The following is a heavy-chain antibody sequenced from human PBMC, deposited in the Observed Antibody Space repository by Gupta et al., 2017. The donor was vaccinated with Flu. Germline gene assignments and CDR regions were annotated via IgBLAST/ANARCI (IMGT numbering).Heavy chain of an antibody. CDR3: AKDQSGLMSSWTGSDY. Sequence: VQPGGSLSLSCAASGFKFSGHAMNWVRQAPGKALEWVSTISDSGDNTYYADSVKGRFTISRDNSKNTLYLQMNSLKAEDTAVYYCAKDQSGLMSSWTGSDYWGQGTLVTVSS. J-gene: IGHJ4*02. CDR2: ISDSGDNT. D-gene: IGHD3-3*01. V-gene: IGHV3-23*01. CDR1: GFKFSGHA.